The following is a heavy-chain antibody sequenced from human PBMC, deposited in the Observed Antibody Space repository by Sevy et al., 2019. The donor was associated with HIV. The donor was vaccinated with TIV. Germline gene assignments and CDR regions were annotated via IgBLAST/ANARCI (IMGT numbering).Heavy chain of an antibody. Sequence: GESLKISCTASGFTFGDYAMSWFRQAPGKGLEWVGFIRSKAYGGRTEYAASVKGRFTISRDDSKSIAYLQMNSLKTEDTAVYYCTRAYCSGGSCYGWFDPWGQGTLVTVSS. CDR3: TRAYCSGGSCYGWFDP. J-gene: IGHJ5*02. CDR2: IRSKAYGGRT. CDR1: GFTFGDYA. D-gene: IGHD2-15*01. V-gene: IGHV3-49*03.